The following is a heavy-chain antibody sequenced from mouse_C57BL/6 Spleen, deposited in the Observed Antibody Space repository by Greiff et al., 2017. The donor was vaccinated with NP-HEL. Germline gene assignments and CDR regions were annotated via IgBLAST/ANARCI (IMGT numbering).Heavy chain of an antibody. J-gene: IGHJ1*03. Sequence: VQLQQPGAELVRPGSSVKLSCKASGYTFTSYWMHWVKQRPIQGLEWIGNIDPSDSETHYNQKFKDKATLTVDKSSSTAYMQLSSLTSEDSAVYYCARHGGSWGYFDVWGTGTTVTVSS. CDR1: GYTFTSYW. V-gene: IGHV1-52*01. D-gene: IGHD1-1*02. CDR3: ARHGGSWGYFDV. CDR2: IDPSDSET.